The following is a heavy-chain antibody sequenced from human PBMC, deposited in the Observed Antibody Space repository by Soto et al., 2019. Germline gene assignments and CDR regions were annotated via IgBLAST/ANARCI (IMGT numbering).Heavy chain of an antibody. D-gene: IGHD1-26*01. Sequence: QVQLVESGGGVVQPGRSLRLSCAASGLTFSSYGMHWVRKAPGKGLEWVAVISYDGSNKYYADSVKGRFTISRDNSKNTLYLQMNSLRAEDTAVYYFAIVGATTWGQGTLVTVSS. CDR1: GLTFSSYG. V-gene: IGHV3-30*03. CDR3: AIVGATT. CDR2: ISYDGSNK. J-gene: IGHJ4*02.